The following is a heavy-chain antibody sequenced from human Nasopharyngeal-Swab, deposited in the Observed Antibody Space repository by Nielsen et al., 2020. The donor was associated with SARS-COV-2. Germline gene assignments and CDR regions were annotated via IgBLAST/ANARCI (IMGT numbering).Heavy chain of an antibody. Sequence: GESLKISCAASGFTFSSYWMHWVRQAPGKGLVWVSRINSDGSSTSSADSVKGRFTISRDNAKNTLYLQMNSLRAEDTAVYYCATPEVGFGGPDYWGQGTLVTVSS. V-gene: IGHV3-74*01. CDR2: INSDGSST. J-gene: IGHJ4*02. CDR3: ATPEVGFGGPDY. D-gene: IGHD3-10*01. CDR1: GFTFSSYW.